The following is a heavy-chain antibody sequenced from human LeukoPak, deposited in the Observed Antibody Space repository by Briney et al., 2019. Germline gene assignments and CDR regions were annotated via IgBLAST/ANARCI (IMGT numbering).Heavy chain of an antibody. D-gene: IGHD3-22*01. CDR1: GGTFSSYA. CDR3: ARAEDYGSSGYPMGY. V-gene: IGHV1-69*04. J-gene: IGHJ4*02. Sequence: ASVKVSCKASGGTFSSYAISWVRQAPGQGLEWMGRIIHILGIANYAQKFQGRVTITADKSTSTAYMELSSLRSEDTAVYYCARAEDYGSSGYPMGYWGQGTLVTVSS. CDR2: IIHILGIA.